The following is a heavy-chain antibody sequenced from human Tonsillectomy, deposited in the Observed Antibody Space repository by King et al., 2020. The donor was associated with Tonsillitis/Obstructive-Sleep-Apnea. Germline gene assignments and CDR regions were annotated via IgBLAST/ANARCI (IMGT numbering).Heavy chain of an antibody. CDR3: ARQGDLVPFDY. CDR1: GGSISSYY. J-gene: IGHJ4*02. V-gene: IGHV4-59*08. D-gene: IGHD3-16*01. Sequence: QLQESGPGLVKPSETLSLTCTVSGGSISSYYCSWIRQPPGKGLEWIGYIYDSGSTNHNPSLKSRVTISVDTSKNQFSLKLSSVTAADTAVYYCARQGDLVPFDYWGQGTLVTVSS. CDR2: IYDSGST.